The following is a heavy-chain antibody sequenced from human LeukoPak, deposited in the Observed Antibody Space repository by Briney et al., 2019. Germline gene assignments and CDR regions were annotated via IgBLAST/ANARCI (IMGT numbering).Heavy chain of an antibody. Sequence: GGSLRLSCAASGFTFSSYEMNWVRQAPGKGLEWVSSISSSSSYIYYADSVKGRFTISRDNAKNSLYLQMNSLRAEDTAVYYCARDGDPSGYDVGEYYFDYWGQGTLVTVSS. CDR3: ARDGDPSGYDVGEYYFDY. CDR1: GFTFSSYE. CDR2: ISSSSSYI. D-gene: IGHD5-12*01. V-gene: IGHV3-21*01. J-gene: IGHJ4*02.